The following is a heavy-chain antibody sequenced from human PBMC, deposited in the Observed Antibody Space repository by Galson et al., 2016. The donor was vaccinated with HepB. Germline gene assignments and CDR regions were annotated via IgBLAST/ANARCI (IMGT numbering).Heavy chain of an antibody. J-gene: IGHJ4*02. Sequence: TLSLTCTVSGGSFSSYYWSWIRQPPGKGLEWIGYMYYIGSTNYNPSLKSRVTISIDTSKNQFSLKLSSVTAADTAMYYCARSPSMIRGVILDSWGQGTLVTVSS. CDR2: MYYIGST. CDR3: ARSPSMIRGVILDS. CDR1: GGSFSSYY. D-gene: IGHD3-10*01. V-gene: IGHV4-59*01.